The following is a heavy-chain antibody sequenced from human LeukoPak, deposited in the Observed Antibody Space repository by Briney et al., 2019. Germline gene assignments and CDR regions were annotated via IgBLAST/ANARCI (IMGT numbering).Heavy chain of an antibody. Sequence: ASVKVSCKASGYTFTGYYMHWVRQAPGQGLEWMGWINPNSGGTNYAQKFQGWVTMTRDTSISTAYMGLSRLRSDDTAVYYCARGGGIQLSPQEADYWGQGTLVTVSS. CDR2: INPNSGGT. D-gene: IGHD5-18*01. CDR3: ARGGGIQLSPQEADY. J-gene: IGHJ4*02. V-gene: IGHV1-2*04. CDR1: GYTFTGYY.